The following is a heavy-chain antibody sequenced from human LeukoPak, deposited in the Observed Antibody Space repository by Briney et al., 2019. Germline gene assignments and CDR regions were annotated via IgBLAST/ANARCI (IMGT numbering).Heavy chain of an antibody. V-gene: IGHV1-18*04. CDR2: ISAYNGNT. Sequence: ASVKVSCKASGYTFTSYGISWVRQAPGQGLEWMGWISAYNGNTNYAQKLQGRVTMTTDTSTSTAYMELRSLRSDDTAVYYCARERGYSGSFYYYGMDVWGQGTTVTVSS. D-gene: IGHD5-12*01. CDR1: GYTFTSYG. J-gene: IGHJ6*02. CDR3: ARERGYSGSFYYYGMDV.